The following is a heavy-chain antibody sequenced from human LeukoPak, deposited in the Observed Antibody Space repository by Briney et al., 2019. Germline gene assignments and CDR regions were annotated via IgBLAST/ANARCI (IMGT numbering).Heavy chain of an antibody. D-gene: IGHD3-22*01. CDR3: ARPSYYYDSSAPVDDY. V-gene: IGHV1-69*04. CDR2: IIPILGIA. Sequence: SVKVSCKASGGTFSTYAISWVRQAPGQGLEWMGRIIPILGIANYAQKFQGRVTITADKSTSTAYMELSSLRSEDTAVYYCARPSYYYDSSAPVDDYWGQGTLVTVSS. CDR1: GGTFSTYA. J-gene: IGHJ4*02.